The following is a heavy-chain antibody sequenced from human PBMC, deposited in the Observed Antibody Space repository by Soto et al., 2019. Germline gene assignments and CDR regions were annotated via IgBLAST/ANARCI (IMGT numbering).Heavy chain of an antibody. CDR2: ISGSGGST. J-gene: IGHJ4*02. Sequence: PGGSLILSCAASGFTFSSDAMSWVRQARWKGLEWVSAISGSGGSTYYADSVKGRFTISRDNSKNTLYLQMNSLRAEDTAVYYCAKRAVGAAAGYYFDYWGQGTLVTVSS. D-gene: IGHD6-13*01. CDR3: AKRAVGAAAGYYFDY. CDR1: GFTFSSDA. V-gene: IGHV3-23*01.